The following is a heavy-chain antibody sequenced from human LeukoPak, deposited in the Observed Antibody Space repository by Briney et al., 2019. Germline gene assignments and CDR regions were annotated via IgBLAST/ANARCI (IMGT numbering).Heavy chain of an antibody. D-gene: IGHD3-10*01. CDR1: GDSISSTSYY. Sequence: SETLSLTCTVSGDSISSTSYYWDWIRQPPGKGLEWIGSMYNSGTTYYNPSLKSRVTISVDTSKNQFSLKVSSVTAADTAVYYCASRVYGLGSFNYWGQGTLVTVSS. J-gene: IGHJ4*01. V-gene: IGHV4-39*01. CDR2: MYNSGTT. CDR3: ASRVYGLGSFNY.